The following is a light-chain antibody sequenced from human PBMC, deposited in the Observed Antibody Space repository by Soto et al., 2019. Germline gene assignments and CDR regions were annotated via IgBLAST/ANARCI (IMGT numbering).Light chain of an antibody. CDR3: AAWEDRLNGYV. CDR2: SNN. Sequence: QSVLTQPPSASGTPGQRVTISCSGSSSNIGSNTVNWYQQLPGTAPKLLIYSNNQRPSGVPDRFSGSKSGTSASLALSGLQAEDEADYYCAAWEDRLNGYVFGTGTKVPVL. CDR1: SSNIGSNT. J-gene: IGLJ1*01. V-gene: IGLV1-44*01.